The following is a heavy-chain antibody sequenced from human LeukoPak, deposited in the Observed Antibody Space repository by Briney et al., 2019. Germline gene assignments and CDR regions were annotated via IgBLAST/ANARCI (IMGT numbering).Heavy chain of an antibody. D-gene: IGHD5-12*01. V-gene: IGHV1-18*01. J-gene: IGHJ4*02. CDR1: GYTFTTYN. CDR2: ISGYSGNT. CDR3: ATAVATPFDY. Sequence: ASVTVSCKASGYTFTTYNINWVRQAPGQGLEWMGWISGYSGNTNYAQKFQGRVTMTEDTSTDTAYMELSSLRSEDTAVYYCATAVATPFDYWGQGTLVTVSS.